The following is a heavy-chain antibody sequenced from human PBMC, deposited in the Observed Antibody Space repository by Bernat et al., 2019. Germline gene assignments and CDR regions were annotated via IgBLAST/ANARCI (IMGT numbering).Heavy chain of an antibody. CDR2: INHSGST. CDR3: ARAVAAASYYYYCMDV. J-gene: IGHJ6*03. D-gene: IGHD6-13*01. CDR1: GGSFSGYY. V-gene: IGHV4-34*01. Sequence: QVQLQQWGAGLLKPSETLSLTCAVYGGSFSGYYWSWIRQPPGNGLEWIGEINHSGSTNYNPSLKSRVTISVDTSKNQFSLKLSSVTAADTAVYYCARAVAAASYYYYCMDVWGKGTTVTVSS.